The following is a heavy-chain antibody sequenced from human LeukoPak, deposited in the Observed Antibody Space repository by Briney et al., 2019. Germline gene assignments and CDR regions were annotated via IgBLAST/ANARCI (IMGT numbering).Heavy chain of an antibody. Sequence: ASVKVSCTVSGSSLSDLSMHWVRHSPPKGLEWLGGFHPENDEIIYAQNFQGRVTMSEDTSRDTAYMELRSLRSDDTAVYYCVTGDHSPYYFHYWGQGSQVTVSS. CDR3: VTGDHSPYYFHY. CDR1: GSSLSDLS. CDR2: FHPENDEI. J-gene: IGHJ4*02. D-gene: IGHD4-11*01. V-gene: IGHV1-24*01.